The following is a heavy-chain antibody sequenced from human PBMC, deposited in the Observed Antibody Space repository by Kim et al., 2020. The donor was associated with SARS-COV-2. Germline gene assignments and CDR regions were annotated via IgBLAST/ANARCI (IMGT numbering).Heavy chain of an antibody. V-gene: IGHV3-21*01. Sequence: FYAESLQGRFTVSRDNAKNTLYLQLDRLRAEDTGVYYCAREFSTSPGVDYWGHGTLVTVSS. D-gene: IGHD3-16*01. J-gene: IGHJ4*01. CDR3: AREFSTSPGVDY.